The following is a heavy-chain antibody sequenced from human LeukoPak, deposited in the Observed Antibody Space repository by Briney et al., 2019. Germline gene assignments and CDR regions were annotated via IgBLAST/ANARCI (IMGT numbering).Heavy chain of an antibody. CDR3: ARVDIVLMVYAFDY. V-gene: IGHV3-21*01. CDR2: ISSSSSYI. CDR1: GFTFSSYA. Sequence: GGSLRLSCAASGFTFSSYAMSWVRQAPGKGLEWVSSISSSSSYIYYADSVKGRFTISRDNAKNSLYLQMNSLRAEDTAVYYCARVDIVLMVYAFDYWGQGTLVTVSS. J-gene: IGHJ4*02. D-gene: IGHD2-8*01.